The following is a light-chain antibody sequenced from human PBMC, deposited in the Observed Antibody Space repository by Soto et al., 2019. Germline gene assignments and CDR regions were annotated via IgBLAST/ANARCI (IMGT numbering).Light chain of an antibody. CDR2: ATS. Sequence: DIQMTQSPSSLSASVGDRVTITCRASQSISSYLNWYQQKPGKAPKLLIYATSNLQSGVPSRFRGSGSGTDFTLTISSLQPEDFAAYYCQQSFNSPWTFGQGTKVEI. V-gene: IGKV1-39*01. J-gene: IGKJ1*01. CDR3: QQSFNSPWT. CDR1: QSISSY.